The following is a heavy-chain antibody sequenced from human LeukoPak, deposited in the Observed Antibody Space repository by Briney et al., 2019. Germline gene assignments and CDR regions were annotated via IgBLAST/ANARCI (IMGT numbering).Heavy chain of an antibody. CDR3: VRDRFDY. J-gene: IGHJ4*02. CDR2: ISAYNGNT. Sequence: EASVKVSCKASGYTFSSYGISWVRQAPGQGLEWMGWISAYNGNTYYAQTLQGRVTMTTDTSTSTAYMDLRSLRSDDTAVYYCVRDRFDYWGQGTLVTVSS. V-gene: IGHV1-18*01. CDR1: GYTFSSYG.